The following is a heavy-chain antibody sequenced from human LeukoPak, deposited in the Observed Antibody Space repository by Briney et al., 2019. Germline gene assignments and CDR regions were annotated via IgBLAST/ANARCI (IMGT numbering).Heavy chain of an antibody. Sequence: ASVKVSCKASGYTFTGYYMHWVRQAPGQGLEWMGRINPNSGGTNYAQKFQGRVTMTRDTSISTAYMELSRLRSDDTAVYYCARPLTGDIYGMDVWGQGTTVTVSS. V-gene: IGHV1-2*06. CDR2: INPNSGGT. D-gene: IGHD7-27*01. J-gene: IGHJ6*02. CDR1: GYTFTGYY. CDR3: ARPLTGDIYGMDV.